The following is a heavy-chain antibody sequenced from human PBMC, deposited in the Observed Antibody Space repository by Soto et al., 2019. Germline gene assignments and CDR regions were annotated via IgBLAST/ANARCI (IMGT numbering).Heavy chain of an antibody. CDR3: AKDKTFYGSGVYYFDY. Sequence: GGSLRLSCAASGFTFSDYAMNWVRQAPGKGLEWVSGITGSDGSTYYADSVKGRFTISRDNSKNTLYLQMNSLRADDTAVYYCAKDKTFYGSGVYYFDYWGQGTLVTVSS. CDR1: GFTFSDYA. V-gene: IGHV3-23*01. J-gene: IGHJ4*02. CDR2: ITGSDGST. D-gene: IGHD3-10*01.